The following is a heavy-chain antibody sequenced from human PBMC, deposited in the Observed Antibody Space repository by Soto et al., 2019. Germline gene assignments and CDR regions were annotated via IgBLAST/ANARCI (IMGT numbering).Heavy chain of an antibody. J-gene: IGHJ4*02. CDR2: INAGNGNT. CDR3: ARSAPPIDY. V-gene: IGHV1-3*01. Sequence: ASXKVSCKASGYTFTSYAMQWVRQAPGQRLEWMGWINAGNGNTKQSQKFQGRVTITRDTSASTAYMELSSLRSEDTAVYYCARSAPPIDYWGQGTLVTVSS. CDR1: GYTFTSYA.